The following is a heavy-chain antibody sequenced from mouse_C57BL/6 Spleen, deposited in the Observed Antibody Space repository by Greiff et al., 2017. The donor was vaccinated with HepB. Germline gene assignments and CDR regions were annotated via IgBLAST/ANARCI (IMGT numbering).Heavy chain of an antibody. Sequence: QVQLKESGAELVRPGASVTLSCKASGYTFTDYEMHWVKQTPVHGLEWIGAIDPETGGNAYNQKFKGKAILTAGKSSSTAYMELRSQTSEDSAVYYCTGLGGYYFCYWGQATTLTVSS. CDR3: TGLGGYYFCY. D-gene: IGHD1-1*02. CDR1: GYTFTDYE. V-gene: IGHV1-15*01. J-gene: IGHJ2*01. CDR2: IDPETGGN.